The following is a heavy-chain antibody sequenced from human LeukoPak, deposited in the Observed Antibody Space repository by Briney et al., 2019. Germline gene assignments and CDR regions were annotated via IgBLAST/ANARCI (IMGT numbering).Heavy chain of an antibody. CDR1: GLTFSTYA. CDR3: AKPIVGATRVGYFDY. J-gene: IGHJ4*02. V-gene: IGHV3-23*01. CDR2: ISGSGGST. Sequence: HPGGSLRLSCAASGLTFSTYAMSWVRQAPGKGLEWVSTISGSGGSTYYADSVKGRFTISRDNSKNTLYLQMNSLRAEDTAVYYCAKPIVGATRVGYFDYWGQGTLVTVSS. D-gene: IGHD1-26*01.